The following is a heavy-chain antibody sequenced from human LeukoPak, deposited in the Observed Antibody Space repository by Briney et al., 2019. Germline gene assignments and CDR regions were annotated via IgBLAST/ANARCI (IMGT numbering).Heavy chain of an antibody. CDR2: INPNSGGT. D-gene: IGHD1-1*01. V-gene: IGHV1-2*02. CDR1: GYTFTGYY. Sequence: ASVKVSCKASGYTFTGYYMHWVRQAPGQGLEWMGWINPNSGGTNYVQKFQGRVTMTRDTSISTAYMELSRLRSDDTAVYYCASGGTTGNDAFDIWGQGTMVTVSS. CDR3: ASGGTTGNDAFDI. J-gene: IGHJ3*02.